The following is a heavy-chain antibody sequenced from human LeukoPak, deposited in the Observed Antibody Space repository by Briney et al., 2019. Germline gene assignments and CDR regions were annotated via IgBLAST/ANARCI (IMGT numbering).Heavy chain of an antibody. V-gene: IGHV3-53*01. D-gene: IGHD1-7*01. CDR1: GFTVSSNY. CDR2: IYSGGNT. CDR3: ATSEWELHSDY. J-gene: IGHJ4*02. Sequence: GGSLRLSCAASGFTVSSNYMSWVRQAPGKGLEWVSVIYSGGNTYYADSVKGRFTVSRDDSKNTLYLQMNSLRAEDTAVYYCATSEWELHSDYWGQGTLVTVSS.